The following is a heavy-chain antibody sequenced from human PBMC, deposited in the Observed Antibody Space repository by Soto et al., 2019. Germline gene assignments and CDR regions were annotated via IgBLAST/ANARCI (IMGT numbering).Heavy chain of an antibody. CDR3: ARDAVVTPTRAGFDI. CDR1: GGSISSYY. D-gene: IGHD2-21*02. J-gene: IGHJ3*02. V-gene: IGHV4-59*12. CDR2: MYYGGRT. Sequence: PSETLSLTCTISGGSISSYYRSCIRQPPGKGLEWIGYMYYGGRTNYNPSLKSRITISVDTSKNQFSLKLSSVTAADTAVYYCARDAVVTPTRAGFDIWGHGTMVTVSS.